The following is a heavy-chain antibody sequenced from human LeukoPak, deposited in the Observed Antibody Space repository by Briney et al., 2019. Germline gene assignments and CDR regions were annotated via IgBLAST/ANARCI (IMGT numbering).Heavy chain of an antibody. V-gene: IGHV1-3*01. CDR3: ARVSSGWHGYLDY. D-gene: IGHD6-25*01. J-gene: IGHJ4*02. CDR2: ISAGNGNA. Sequence: ASVKVFCKASGGTFDSYAISCMRQAPGQGLEWMGWISAGNGNATYTQKFQDRVTFTRDTSASTAYMDLSSLRSEDTAVYYCARVSSGWHGYLDYWGQGTPVTVSS. CDR1: GGTFDSYA.